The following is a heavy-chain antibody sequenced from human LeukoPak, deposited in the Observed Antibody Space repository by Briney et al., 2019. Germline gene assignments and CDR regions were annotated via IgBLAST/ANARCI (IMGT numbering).Heavy chain of an antibody. V-gene: IGHV4-34*01. CDR3: ARGNDSSSYYFDY. CDR1: GGSFSGYY. Sequence: SETLSLTCAVYGGSFSGYYWSWIRQPPGKGLEWIGEINHSGSTNYNPSLKSRVTISVDTSKNQLSLKLSSVTAADTAVYYCARGNDSSSYYFDYWGQGTLVTVSS. CDR2: INHSGST. J-gene: IGHJ4*02. D-gene: IGHD6-6*01.